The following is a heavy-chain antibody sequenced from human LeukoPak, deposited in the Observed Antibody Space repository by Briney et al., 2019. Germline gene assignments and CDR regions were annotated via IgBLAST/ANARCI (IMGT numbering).Heavy chain of an antibody. CDR2: IYTSGST. J-gene: IGHJ3*02. Sequence: PSETLSLTCTVSGGSESTYYWSWVRQAPGKGLEWIGRIYTSGSTNYNPSLKSRVTISVDTSKNQFSLKLSSVTAADTAVYYCARNDAFDIWGQGTMVTVSS. V-gene: IGHV4-4*08. CDR3: ARNDAFDI. CDR1: GGSESTYY.